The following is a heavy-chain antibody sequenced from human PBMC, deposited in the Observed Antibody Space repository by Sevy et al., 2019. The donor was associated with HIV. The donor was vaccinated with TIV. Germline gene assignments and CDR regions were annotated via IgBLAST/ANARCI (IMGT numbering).Heavy chain of an antibody. D-gene: IGHD3-10*01. CDR1: GDSVSTYSAA. J-gene: IGHJ5*02. V-gene: IGHV6-1*01. CDR3: ARGEYFGELGNWFDP. CDR2: TYYKSKWYN. Sequence: SQTLSLTCAISGDSVSTYSAAWNWIRQSPSRGLEWLGRTYYKSKWYNDYALSVKSRISINPDTPKNQISLQLNSVTPEDTAVYYCARGEYFGELGNWFDPWGQGTLVTVSS.